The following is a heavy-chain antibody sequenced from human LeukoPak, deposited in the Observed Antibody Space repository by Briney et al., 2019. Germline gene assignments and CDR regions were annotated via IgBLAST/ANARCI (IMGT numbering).Heavy chain of an antibody. J-gene: IGHJ6*03. CDR1: GFTFDDYG. V-gene: IGHV3-20*04. D-gene: IGHD2-15*01. CDR3: ARGYCSGGSCYSHYYYYYMDV. CDR2: INWNGGST. Sequence: PGGSLRLSCAASGFTFDDYGMSWVRQAPGKGLEWVSSINWNGGSTGYADSVKGRFTISRDNAKNSLYLQMNSLRAEDTALYYCARGYCSGGSCYSHYYYYYMDVWGKGTTVTVSS.